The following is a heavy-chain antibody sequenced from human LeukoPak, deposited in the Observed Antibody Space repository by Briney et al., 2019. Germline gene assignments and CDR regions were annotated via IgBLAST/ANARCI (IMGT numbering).Heavy chain of an antibody. D-gene: IGHD3-10*01. CDR1: GYTFTSYA. CDR2: IIPIFGTA. Sequence: SVKVSCKASGYTFTSYAMNWVRQAPGQGLEWMGGIIPIFGTANYAQKFQGRVTITADKSTSTAYMELSSLRSEDMAVYYCATFGGVRAPFDYWGQGTLVTVSS. CDR3: ATFGGVRAPFDY. V-gene: IGHV1-69*06. J-gene: IGHJ4*02.